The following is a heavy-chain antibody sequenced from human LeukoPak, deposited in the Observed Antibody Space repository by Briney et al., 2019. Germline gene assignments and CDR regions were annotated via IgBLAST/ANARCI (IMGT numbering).Heavy chain of an antibody. CDR2: IKQDGSEK. D-gene: IGHD3-3*01. Sequence: GGSLRLSCAASGLTFSSYWMSWVRQAPGKGLEWVANIKQDGSEKYYVDSVKGRFTISRDNAKNSLYLQMNSLRAEDTAVYYCARTLRELWVLEWLFGYWGQGTLVTVSS. CDR1: GLTFSSYW. J-gene: IGHJ4*02. CDR3: ARTLRELWVLEWLFGY. V-gene: IGHV3-7*01.